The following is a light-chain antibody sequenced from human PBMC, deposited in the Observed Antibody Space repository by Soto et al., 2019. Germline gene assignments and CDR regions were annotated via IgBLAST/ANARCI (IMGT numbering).Light chain of an antibody. CDR1: QSVSSY. J-gene: IGKJ1*01. Sequence: EIVMTQSPATLSVSPGERATLSCRASQSVSSYLAWYQQKPGQAPRLLISGASTRATGIPVRFSGSGSGTEFTLTISSLQSEDFAVYYCLQYNKWPGTFGQGTKVDIK. V-gene: IGKV3-15*01. CDR2: GAS. CDR3: LQYNKWPGT.